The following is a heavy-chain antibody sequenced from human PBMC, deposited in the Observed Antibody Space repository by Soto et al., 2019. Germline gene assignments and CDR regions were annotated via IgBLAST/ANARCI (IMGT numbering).Heavy chain of an antibody. CDR2: ISWDGVST. Sequence: GGSLRLSCAASGFTFDDYAMHWVRQAPGKGLEWVSLISWDGVSTYYSDSVKGRFTISRDNSKNSLYLQMNSLRAEDTALYYCAKDSGRCSNYYYCMDLWGQGTPVTVSS. J-gene: IGHJ6*02. CDR1: GFTFDDYA. D-gene: IGHD1-26*01. V-gene: IGHV3-43D*03. CDR3: AKDSGRCSNYYYCMDL.